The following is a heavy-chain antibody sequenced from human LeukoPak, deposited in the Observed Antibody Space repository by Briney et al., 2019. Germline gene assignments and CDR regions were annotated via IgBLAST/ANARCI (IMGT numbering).Heavy chain of an antibody. CDR1: GCTFNNYW. CDR3: VKDSPPRYSGSPPAY. V-gene: IGHV3-74*01. CDR2: INNDGSSA. D-gene: IGHD1-26*01. Sequence: GGSLRLSCAASGCTFNNYWIHWVRHVPGKGLVWVSRINNDGSSASYVDSVKGRFTISRDNAKNTLFLQMNSLRADDTAVYYCVKDSPPRYSGSPPAYWGQGTLVTVSS. J-gene: IGHJ4*02.